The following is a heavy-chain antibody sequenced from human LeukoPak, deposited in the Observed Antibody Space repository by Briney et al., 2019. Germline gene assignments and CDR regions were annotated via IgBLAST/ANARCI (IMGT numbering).Heavy chain of an antibody. Sequence: GGSLRLSCAASGFAFSNYDFHWVRQPTGEGLEWVSAIGTAGDTYYPDSVKGRFTISRENAKNSLYLQMNTLRAGDTAVYYCARLREAAFDIWRQGTMVTVSS. CDR3: ARLREAAFDI. CDR1: GFAFSNYD. V-gene: IGHV3-13*04. D-gene: IGHD1-26*01. CDR2: IGTAGDT. J-gene: IGHJ3*02.